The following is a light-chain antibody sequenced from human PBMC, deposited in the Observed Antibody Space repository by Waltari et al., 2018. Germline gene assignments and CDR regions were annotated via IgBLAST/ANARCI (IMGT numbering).Light chain of an antibody. J-gene: IGKJ1*01. CDR1: RSVLYRSNNKNY. V-gene: IGKV4-1*01. Sequence: DIVMTQSPDSLAVPLGERATIRCKSSRSVLYRSNNKNYLLWYQQKPGQPPKLLIYWASTRESGVPDRFSGSGSGTDFTLTINSLQAEDVAVYYCQQYYSTPWTFGQGTKVEIK. CDR3: QQYYSTPWT. CDR2: WAS.